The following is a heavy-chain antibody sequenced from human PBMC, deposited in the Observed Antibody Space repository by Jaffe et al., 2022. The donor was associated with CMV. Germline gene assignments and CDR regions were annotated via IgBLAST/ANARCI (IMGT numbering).Heavy chain of an antibody. V-gene: IGHV3-74*01. J-gene: IGHJ4*01. CDR3: TRVVNWNYDY. CDR1: GLTFSGYW. Sequence: EVQLVESGGGLVQPGGSLRLSCAASGLTFSGYWLHWVRQAPGKGLVWVSRINSDGTSTDYADSVKGRFTISRDNAKNTLYLQMSSLRVEDTAVYYCTRVVNWNYDYWGHGTLVTVSS. CDR2: INSDGTST. D-gene: IGHD1-1*01.